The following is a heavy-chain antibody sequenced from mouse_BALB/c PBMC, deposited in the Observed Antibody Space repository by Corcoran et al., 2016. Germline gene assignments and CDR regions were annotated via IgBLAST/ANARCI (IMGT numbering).Heavy chain of an antibody. V-gene: IGHV1-18*01. CDR3: ARWGITTFDY. CDR2: INPRSGGT. D-gene: IGHD1-1*01. J-gene: IGHJ2*01. CDR1: VYTFSAYN. Sequence: EVLLQQSGTALVKPGASVKISCTASVYTFSAYNMDWVKPSHGKSLEWIGDINPRSGGTVYNQTFKGKATLTVDKSSSTAYMELRSLTSEDTAVYYCARWGITTFDYWGQGTTVTVSS.